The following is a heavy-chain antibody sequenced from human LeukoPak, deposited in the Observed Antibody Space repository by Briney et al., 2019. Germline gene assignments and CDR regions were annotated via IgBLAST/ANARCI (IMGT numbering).Heavy chain of an antibody. Sequence: PSETLSLTCAVYGGSFSGYYWSWIRQPPGKGLEWIGEINHSGSTNYNPSLKSRVTISVDPSKNQFSLKLSSVTAADTAVYHRARGRVALDAFDIWGQGTMVTVSS. V-gene: IGHV4-34*01. J-gene: IGHJ3*02. CDR3: ARGRVALDAFDI. CDR2: INHSGST. CDR1: GGSFSGYY.